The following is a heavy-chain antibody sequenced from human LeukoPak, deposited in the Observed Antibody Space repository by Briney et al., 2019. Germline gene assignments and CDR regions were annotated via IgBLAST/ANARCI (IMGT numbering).Heavy chain of an antibody. Sequence: PSKTLSLTCTVSGGSISSYYWSWIRQPPGKGLEWIGYIYYSGSTIYNPSLKSRVTISVDTSKNQFSLKLSSVTAADTAVYYCARVGVPYDILTGYYNNWFDPWGQGTLVTVSS. D-gene: IGHD3-9*01. V-gene: IGHV4-59*01. J-gene: IGHJ5*02. CDR3: ARVGVPYDILTGYYNNWFDP. CDR2: IYYSGST. CDR1: GGSISSYY.